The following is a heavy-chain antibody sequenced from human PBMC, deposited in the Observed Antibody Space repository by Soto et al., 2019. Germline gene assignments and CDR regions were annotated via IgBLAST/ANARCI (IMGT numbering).Heavy chain of an antibody. J-gene: IGHJ5*02. CDR2: ISGSGGST. Sequence: VQLVESGGGVVQPGRSLRLSCAASGFTFSSYAMHWVRQAPGKGLEWVSAISGSGGSTYYADSVKGRFTISRDNSKNTLYLQMNSLRAEDTAVYYCAKESLLPYSSSWYRNWFDPWGQGTLVTVSS. CDR1: GFTFSSYA. D-gene: IGHD6-13*01. CDR3: AKESLLPYSSSWYRNWFDP. V-gene: IGHV3-23*04.